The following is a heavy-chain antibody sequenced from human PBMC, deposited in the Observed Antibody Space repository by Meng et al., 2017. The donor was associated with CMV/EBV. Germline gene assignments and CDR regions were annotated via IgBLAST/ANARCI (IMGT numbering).Heavy chain of an antibody. Sequence: SVKVSCKASGGTFSSYTISWVRQAPGQGLEWMGRIIPILGIANYAQKFLGRVTITADKSTSTAYMELSSLRSEDTAVYYCAREGIRYFDWLLPGYYFDYWGQGTLVTVSS. D-gene: IGHD3-9*01. CDR2: IIPILGIA. CDR1: GGTFSSYT. J-gene: IGHJ4*02. V-gene: IGHV1-69*04. CDR3: AREGIRYFDWLLPGYYFDY.